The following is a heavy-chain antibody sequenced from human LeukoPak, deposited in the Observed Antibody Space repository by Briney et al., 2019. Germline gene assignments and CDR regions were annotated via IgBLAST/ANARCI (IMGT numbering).Heavy chain of an antibody. CDR3: GREASSSRGAHVFDI. D-gene: IGHD6-13*01. CDR1: GGSISSGSYY. V-gene: IGHV4-31*03. CDR2: IYYSGST. J-gene: IGHJ3*02. Sequence: PSETLSLTCTVSGGSISSGSYYWSWIRQHPGKGLEWIGYIYYSGSTYYNPSLKSRVTMSVDTSKNKFSLKLSSVTAADTAVYYCGREASSSRGAHVFDIGGKGTMATVFS.